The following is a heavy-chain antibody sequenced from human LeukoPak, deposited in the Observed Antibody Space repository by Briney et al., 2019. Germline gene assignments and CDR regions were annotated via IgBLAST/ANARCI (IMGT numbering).Heavy chain of an antibody. CDR1: GYTFTSYG. D-gene: IGHD3-3*01. CDR3: ARERQRITIFGVVTDYFDY. CDR2: ISAYNGNT. J-gene: IGHJ4*02. V-gene: IGHV1-18*01. Sequence: ASVKVSCKASGYTFTSYGISWVRQAPGQGLEWMGWISAYNGNTNYAQKLRGRVTMTTDTSTSTAYMELRSLRSDDTAVYYCARERQRITIFGVVTDYFDYWGQGTLVTVSS.